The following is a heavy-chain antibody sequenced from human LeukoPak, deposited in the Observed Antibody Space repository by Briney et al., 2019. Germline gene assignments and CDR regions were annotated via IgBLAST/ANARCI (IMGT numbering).Heavy chain of an antibody. V-gene: IGHV1-18*01. Sequence: ASVKVSCKASGYTFTSYSISWVRQAPGQGLEWMGWISAYNGNTNYAQKFQGRVTMTRDTSISTAYMELSRLRPDDTAVYYCARDQRRTGSKSWFDPWGQGTLVTVSS. CDR2: ISAYNGNT. D-gene: IGHD1-26*01. J-gene: IGHJ5*02. CDR1: GYTFTSYS. CDR3: ARDQRRTGSKSWFDP.